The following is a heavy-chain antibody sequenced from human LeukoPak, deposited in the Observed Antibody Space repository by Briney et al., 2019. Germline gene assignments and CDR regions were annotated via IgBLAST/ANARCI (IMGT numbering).Heavy chain of an antibody. V-gene: IGHV3-23*01. J-gene: IGHJ4*02. CDR1: GFTFSSYA. CDR2: ISGSGGST. D-gene: IGHD3-22*01. Sequence: PGGSLRLSCAASGFTFSSYAMSWVRQAPGKGLEWVSAISGSGGSTYYADSVKGRFTISRDNAKNSLYLQMNSLRAEDTAVYYCARGGYYYDSSGYSYFDYWGQGTLVTVSS. CDR3: ARGGYYYDSSGYSYFDY.